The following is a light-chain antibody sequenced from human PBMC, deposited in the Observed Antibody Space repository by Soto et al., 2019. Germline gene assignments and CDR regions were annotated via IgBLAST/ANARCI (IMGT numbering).Light chain of an antibody. CDR3: AAWHVSLVV. J-gene: IGLJ2*01. V-gene: IGLV1-44*01. Sequence: QSVLTQPPSASGTPGQRVTISCSGSSSNIGTNTVIWYQQLPGAAPKLLIYSDNQRPSGVPDRFAGSKSGTSASLAISGLQSEDEADYYCAAWHVSLVVLGGGPNVTVL. CDR2: SDN. CDR1: SSNIGTNT.